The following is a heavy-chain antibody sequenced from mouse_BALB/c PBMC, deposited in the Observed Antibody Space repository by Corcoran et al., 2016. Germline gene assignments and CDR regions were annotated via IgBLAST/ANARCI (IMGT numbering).Heavy chain of an antibody. CDR1: GYTFTSYT. CDR2: INPNNGGT. Sequence: EVQLQQSGPELVRPGASMKISCKASGYTFTSYTMNWVKQRHGQNLEWIGLINPNNGGTSYNQKFKGKATLTVDKSSSTAYMELLRLTSEDSAVYYGANLSTMIATACFAYWGQGTLVTVSA. CDR3: ANLSTMIATACFAY. V-gene: IGHV1-26*01. J-gene: IGHJ3*01. D-gene: IGHD2-4*01.